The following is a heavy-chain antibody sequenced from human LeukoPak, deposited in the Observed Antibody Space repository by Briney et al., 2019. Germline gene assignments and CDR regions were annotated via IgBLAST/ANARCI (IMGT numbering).Heavy chain of an antibody. Sequence: GGSLRLSCAASGFTFSSYWMSWVRQAPGKGLEWVANIKQDGSEKYYVDSVKGRFTISRDNAKNSLYLQMNSLRAEDTALYYCAKDGPDYGDYYFDYWGQGTLVTVSS. CDR1: GFTFSSYW. V-gene: IGHV3-7*03. CDR2: IKQDGSEK. D-gene: IGHD4-17*01. J-gene: IGHJ4*02. CDR3: AKDGPDYGDYYFDY.